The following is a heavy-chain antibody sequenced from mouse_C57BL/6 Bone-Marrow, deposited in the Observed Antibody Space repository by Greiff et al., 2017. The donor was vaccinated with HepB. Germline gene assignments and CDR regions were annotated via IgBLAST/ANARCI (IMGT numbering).Heavy chain of an antibody. CDR3: ARSNYGSSPFAY. Sequence: QVQLQHPGAELVKPGASVKMSCKASGYTFTSYWITWVKQRPGQGLEWIGDIYPGSGSTNYNEKFKSKATLTVDTSSSTAYMQLSSLTSEDSAVYYCARSNYGSSPFAYWGQGTLVTVSA. CDR1: GYTFTSYW. J-gene: IGHJ3*01. D-gene: IGHD1-1*01. V-gene: IGHV1-55*01. CDR2: IYPGSGST.